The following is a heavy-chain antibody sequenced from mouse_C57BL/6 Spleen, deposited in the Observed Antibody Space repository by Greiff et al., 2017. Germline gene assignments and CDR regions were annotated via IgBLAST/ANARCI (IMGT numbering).Heavy chain of an antibody. Sequence: VQLQQSGPELVKPGASVKISCKASGYSFTGYYMNWVKQSPAKSLEWIGEINPSTGGTTYNQKFKAKATLTVDKSSSTAYMQLKSLTSEDSAVYYCARSALYDFDYWGQGTTLTVSS. J-gene: IGHJ2*01. V-gene: IGHV1-42*01. CDR1: GYSFTGYY. CDR2: INPSTGGT. CDR3: ARSALYDFDY. D-gene: IGHD2-14*01.